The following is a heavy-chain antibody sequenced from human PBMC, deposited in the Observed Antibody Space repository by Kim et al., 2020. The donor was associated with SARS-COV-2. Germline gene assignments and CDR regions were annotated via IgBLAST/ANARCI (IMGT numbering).Heavy chain of an antibody. Sequence: DSGKGRFTISRDKTKNSLYLQMNSLRAEDTAVYYCARDGVGAAAGTIFDYWGQGTLVTVSS. J-gene: IGHJ4*02. D-gene: IGHD6-13*01. CDR3: ARDGVGAAAGTIFDY. V-gene: IGHV3-11*06.